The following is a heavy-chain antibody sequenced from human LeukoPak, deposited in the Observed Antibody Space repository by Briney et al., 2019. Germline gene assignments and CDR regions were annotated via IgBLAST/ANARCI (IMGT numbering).Heavy chain of an antibody. CDR1: GGSVTRHF. J-gene: IGHJ4*02. CDR2: VYHSGTT. V-gene: IGHV4-59*02. CDR3: ARSVLPQLEEYYFDY. D-gene: IGHD6-6*01. Sequence: SENLSLTCTVSGGSVTRHFWSWIRQPPGKGLEWIGFVYHSGTTNYNPSLESRVTISIDTSKNQFSLTLTSVTAADTAVYYCARSVLPQLEEYYFDYWGQGTLITVSS.